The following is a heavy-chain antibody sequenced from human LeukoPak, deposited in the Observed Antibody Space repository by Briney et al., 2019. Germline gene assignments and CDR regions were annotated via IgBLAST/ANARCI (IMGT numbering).Heavy chain of an antibody. V-gene: IGHV3-23*01. Sequence: PGGSLRLSCAASGFTFSSYAMSWVRQAPEKGLEWVSAISGSGGSTYYADSVKGRFTISRDNSKNTLYLQMNSLRAEDTAVYYCAKEKGIAVAGTPLGSYGMDVWGQGTTVTVSS. J-gene: IGHJ6*02. CDR2: ISGSGGST. D-gene: IGHD6-19*01. CDR1: GFTFSSYA. CDR3: AKEKGIAVAGTPLGSYGMDV.